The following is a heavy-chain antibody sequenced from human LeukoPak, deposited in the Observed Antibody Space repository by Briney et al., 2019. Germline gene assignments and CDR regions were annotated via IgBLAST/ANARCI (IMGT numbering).Heavy chain of an antibody. J-gene: IGHJ4*02. CDR3: VRGGLWIDY. Sequence: PSETLSLTCTVSGSSISSYYWSWIRQPPGKRLEWIGYIYYIGSTSYNPSLKSRVTISVDMSKNQFSLKLSSVTAADTAVYYCVRGGLWIDYWGQGTVVTVSS. CDR1: GSSISSYY. V-gene: IGHV4-59*01. CDR2: IYYIGST. D-gene: IGHD5-18*01.